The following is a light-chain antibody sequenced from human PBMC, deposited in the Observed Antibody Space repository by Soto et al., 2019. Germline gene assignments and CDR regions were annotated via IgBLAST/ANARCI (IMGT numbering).Light chain of an antibody. J-gene: IGKJ4*01. CDR3: QQYHNWPHLT. Sequence: EIVMTQSPATLSVSPGERATLSCRASQSVSSNVAWYQQKPGQAPRLLIYGASTRATGIPARFSGSGSGTEFTLTISSLQSEEFAVYSCQQYHNWPHLTFGGGTKVEIK. CDR1: QSVSSN. CDR2: GAS. V-gene: IGKV3-15*01.